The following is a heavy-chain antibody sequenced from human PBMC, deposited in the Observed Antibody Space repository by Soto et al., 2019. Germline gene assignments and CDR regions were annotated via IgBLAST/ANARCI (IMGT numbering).Heavy chain of an antibody. J-gene: IGHJ4*02. Sequence: QITLKESGPTLVKPTQTLTLTCTFSGFSLSTSGVGVGWIRQPPGKALEWLALIYWDDDKRDSTSLKSRLTITKDPSKIQVVLTMTNMDPVDTATYYCAHRLFPWDLFDSCCKGTLVTVSS. CDR1: GFSLSTSGVG. D-gene: IGHD2-21*01. CDR3: AHRLFPWDLFDS. CDR2: IYWDDDK. V-gene: IGHV2-5*02.